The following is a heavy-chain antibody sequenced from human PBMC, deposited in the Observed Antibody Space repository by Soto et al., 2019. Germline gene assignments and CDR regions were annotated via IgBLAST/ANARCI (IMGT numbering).Heavy chain of an antibody. Sequence: GGSLRLSCAASGFTFSSYSMNWVRQAPGKGLEWVSSISSSSSYIYYADSVKGRFTISRDNAKNSLYLQMNSLRAEDTAVYYCARDHYDYISSFGYWGQGTLVTVSS. CDR3: ARDHYDYISSFGY. CDR1: GFTFSSYS. CDR2: ISSSSSYI. D-gene: IGHD3-16*01. J-gene: IGHJ4*02. V-gene: IGHV3-21*01.